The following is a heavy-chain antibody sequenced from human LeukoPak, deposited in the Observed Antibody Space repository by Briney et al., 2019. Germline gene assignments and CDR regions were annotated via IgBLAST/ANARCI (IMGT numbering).Heavy chain of an antibody. J-gene: IGHJ3*02. CDR2: IYYSGST. D-gene: IGHD3-10*01. Sequence: PSETLSLTCTVSGGSISSGDYYWSWIRQPPGKGLEWIGYIYYSGSTYYNPSLKSRVTISVDTSKNQFSLKLSSVTAADMAVYYCARVGVTMVRGGTSDAFDIWGQGTMVTVSS. V-gene: IGHV4-30-4*01. CDR3: ARVGVTMVRGGTSDAFDI. CDR1: GGSISSGDYY.